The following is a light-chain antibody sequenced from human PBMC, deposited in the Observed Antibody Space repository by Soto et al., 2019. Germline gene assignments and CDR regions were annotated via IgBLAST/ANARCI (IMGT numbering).Light chain of an antibody. J-gene: IGLJ3*02. CDR3: SSCTTSNTLV. Sequence: QSALTQPASVSGSPGQSITISCTGTSSDVGGYNYVSWYQQFPGKAPKLMIYEVSNRPSGVSDRFSGSKSGNTASLTISGLQAEDEANYYCSSCTTSNTLVFGGWTKLTVL. CDR2: EVS. V-gene: IGLV2-14*01. CDR1: SSDVGGYNY.